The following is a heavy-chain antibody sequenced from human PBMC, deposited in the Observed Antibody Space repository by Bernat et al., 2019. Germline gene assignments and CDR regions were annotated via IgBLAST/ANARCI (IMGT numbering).Heavy chain of an antibody. J-gene: IGHJ4*02. V-gene: IGHV3-7*03. CDR3: ARSGQYSSGWYCIDD. D-gene: IGHD6-19*01. Sequence: EVQLVESGGGLVQPGGSLRLSCAASGFTFSSYWMSWVRQAPGKGLEWVANIKQDGSEKYYVDSVKGRFTISSDNARNSLYLQMNSLRAEDTAVYYCARSGQYSSGWYCIDDWGQGTLVTVSS. CDR1: GFTFSSYW. CDR2: IKQDGSEK.